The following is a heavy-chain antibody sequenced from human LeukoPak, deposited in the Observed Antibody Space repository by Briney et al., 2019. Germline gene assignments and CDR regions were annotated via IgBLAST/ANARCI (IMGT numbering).Heavy chain of an antibody. CDR1: GGSTSSYY. D-gene: IGHD1-26*01. CDR2: VYSSGST. Sequence: SETLSLTCTVSGGSTSSYYWSWIRKPAGEGLEWIGRVYSSGSTNYNPSLKSRVTMSVDTPKNQFSLKLTSVTAADTGVYYCARMYSGTYGGIDYWGQGTLVTVSS. J-gene: IGHJ4*02. V-gene: IGHV4-4*07. CDR3: ARMYSGTYGGIDY.